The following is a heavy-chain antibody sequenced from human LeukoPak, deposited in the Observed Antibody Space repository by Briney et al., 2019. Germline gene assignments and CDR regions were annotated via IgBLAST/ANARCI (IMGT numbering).Heavy chain of an antibody. CDR1: GFTFSSYT. D-gene: IGHD2-8*01. V-gene: IGHV3-30*02. CDR3: AKDRCSNGIGCYYYYMDV. Sequence: GGSLRLSCAASGFTFSSYTMNWVRQAPGKGLEWVAYIQNDGSNEQYADSVKGRFSISRDSSKNILYLQMNSLRAEDTAVYYCAKDRCSNGIGCYYYYMDVWGKGTTVTISS. CDR2: IQNDGSNE. J-gene: IGHJ6*03.